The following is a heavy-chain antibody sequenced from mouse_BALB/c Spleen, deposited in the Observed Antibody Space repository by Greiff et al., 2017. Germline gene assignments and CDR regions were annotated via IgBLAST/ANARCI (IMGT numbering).Heavy chain of an antibody. V-gene: IGHV1-7*01. D-gene: IGHD2-14*01. Sequence: VQLQESGAELAKPGASVKMSCKASGYTFTSYWMHWVKQRPGQGLEWIGYINPSTGYTEYNQKFKDKATLTADKSSSTAYMQLSSLTSEDSAVYYCARLGRKGAMDYWGQGTSVTVSS. CDR1: GYTFTSYW. J-gene: IGHJ4*01. CDR3: ARLGRKGAMDY. CDR2: INPSTGYT.